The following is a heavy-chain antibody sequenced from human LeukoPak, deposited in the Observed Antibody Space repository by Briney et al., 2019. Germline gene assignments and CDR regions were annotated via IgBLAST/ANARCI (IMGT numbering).Heavy chain of an antibody. V-gene: IGHV3-21*01. J-gene: IGHJ4*02. CDR3: ATSPYDSSGYYAY. D-gene: IGHD3-22*01. CDR1: GFIFSTYN. CDR2: ISSSSSYI. Sequence: GGSLRLSCAASGFIFSTYNMNWVRQAPGKGLEWVSSISSSSSYIYYADSVKGRFTISRDNAKNSLFLQMNSLRAEDTAVYYCATSPYDSSGYYAYWGQGTLVTVSS.